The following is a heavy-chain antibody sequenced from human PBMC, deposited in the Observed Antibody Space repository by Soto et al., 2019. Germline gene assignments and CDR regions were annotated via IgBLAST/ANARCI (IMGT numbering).Heavy chain of an antibody. CDR1: GGSISSYF. CDR2: IYYSGST. V-gene: IGHV4-59*01. Sequence: SETLSLTCTVSGGSISSYFWNWIRQPPGKGLEWIGYIYYSGSTNYNPSLKSRVTISVDTSKNQFSLKLTSVTAADTAVYYCARAKTGSFDYWGQGTLVTVSS. D-gene: IGHD3-9*01. CDR3: ARAKTGSFDY. J-gene: IGHJ4*02.